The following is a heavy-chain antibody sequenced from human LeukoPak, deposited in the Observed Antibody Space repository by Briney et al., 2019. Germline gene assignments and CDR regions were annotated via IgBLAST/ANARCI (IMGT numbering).Heavy chain of an antibody. V-gene: IGHV3-30*04. CDR1: GFTFSSYA. J-gene: IGHJ4*02. CDR2: ISYDGSNK. D-gene: IGHD3-9*01. CDR3: ARGGGDYDILTGPDY. Sequence: HPGRSLRLSCAASGFTFSSYAMHWVRQAPGKGLEWVAVISYDGSNKYYADSVKGRFTIPRDNSKNTLYLQMNSLRAEDTAVYYCARGGGDYDILTGPDYWGQGTLVTVSS.